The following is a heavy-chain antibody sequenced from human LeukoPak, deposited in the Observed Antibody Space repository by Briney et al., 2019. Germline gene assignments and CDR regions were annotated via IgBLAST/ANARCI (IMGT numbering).Heavy chain of an antibody. J-gene: IGHJ4*02. V-gene: IGHV5-51*01. Sequence: GESLKISCKGSGYSFTSYRIGWVRQMPGKGLEWMGIIYPGDSDTRYSPSFQGQVTISADKSISTAYLQWSSLKASDTAMYYCARRLKYCSSTSCYVGYFDYWGQGTLVTVSS. CDR1: GYSFTSYR. CDR2: IYPGDSDT. D-gene: IGHD2-2*01. CDR3: ARRLKYCSSTSCYVGYFDY.